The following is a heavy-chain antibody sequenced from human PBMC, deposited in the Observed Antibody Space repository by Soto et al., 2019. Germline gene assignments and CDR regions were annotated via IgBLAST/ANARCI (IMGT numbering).Heavy chain of an antibody. Sequence: PGESLKISCKGSGYSFTSYWIGWVRQMPGKGLEWMGIIYPGDSDTRYSPSFQGQVTISADKSISTAYLQWSSLKASDTAMYYCARFRGSSGYYPRTFDYWGQGTLVTVSS. CDR3: ARFRGSSGYYPRTFDY. J-gene: IGHJ4*02. D-gene: IGHD3-22*01. V-gene: IGHV5-51*01. CDR1: GYSFTSYW. CDR2: IYPGDSDT.